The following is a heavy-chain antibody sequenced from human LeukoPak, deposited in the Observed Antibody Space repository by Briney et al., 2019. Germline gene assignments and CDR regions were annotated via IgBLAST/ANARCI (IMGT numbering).Heavy chain of an antibody. CDR2: IYYSGST. CDR1: GGSISSYY. J-gene: IGHJ6*03. D-gene: IGHD3-16*01. CDR3: ARVGANYYYYYYMDV. V-gene: IGHV4-59*01. Sequence: ETLSLTCSVSGGSISSYYWSWIRQPPGKGLEWIGYIYYSGSTNYNPSLKSRVTISVDTSKNQFSLKLSSVTAADTAVYYCARVGANYYYYYYMDVWGKGTTVTVSS.